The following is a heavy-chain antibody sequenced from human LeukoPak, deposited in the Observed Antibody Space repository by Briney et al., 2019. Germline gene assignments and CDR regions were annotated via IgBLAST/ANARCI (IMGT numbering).Heavy chain of an antibody. V-gene: IGHV3-53*01. Sequence: PGGSLRLSCAASGFTVGSYYMYWVRQAPGKGLEWVSVIYTGGSTYYADSVKGRFTISRDNSKNTVYLQMNSLRAEDTAVYYCARGHGDYWGQGTLVTVSS. CDR2: IYTGGST. J-gene: IGHJ4*02. CDR3: ARGHGDY. D-gene: IGHD5-12*01. CDR1: GFTVGSYY.